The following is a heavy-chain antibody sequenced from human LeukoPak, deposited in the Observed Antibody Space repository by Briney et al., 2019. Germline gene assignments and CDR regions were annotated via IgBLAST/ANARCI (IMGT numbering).Heavy chain of an antibody. CDR3: ATSRMWYHFDY. CDR2: ISSSSTYT. CDR1: GFTFSDYY. V-gene: IGHV3-11*03. Sequence: GGSLRLSCAASGFTFSDYYMSWIRQAPGKGLEWIAYISSSSTYTNYADSVKGRFTVSRDNAKDSVFLQMNSLRAEDTAIYYCATSRMWYHFDYLGQGTLVIVSS. J-gene: IGHJ4*02. D-gene: IGHD2-15*01.